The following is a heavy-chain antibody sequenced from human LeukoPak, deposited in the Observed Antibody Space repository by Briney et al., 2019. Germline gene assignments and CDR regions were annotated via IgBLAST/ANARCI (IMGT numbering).Heavy chain of an antibody. CDR2: INPNSGGT. CDR1: GYTFTGYY. D-gene: IGHD2-2*01. Sequence: ASVKVSCKASGYTFTGYYMHWVRQAPGQGLEWMGWINPNSGGTNYAQKFQGRVTMTRDTSISTAYMELSRLRSDDTAVYYCARLVVPAGINWFDPWGQGTLVTVSS. V-gene: IGHV1-2*02. CDR3: ARLVVPAGINWFDP. J-gene: IGHJ5*02.